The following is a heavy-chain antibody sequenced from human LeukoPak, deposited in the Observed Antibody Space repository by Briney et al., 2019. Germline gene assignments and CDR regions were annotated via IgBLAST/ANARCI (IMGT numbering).Heavy chain of an antibody. CDR3: AHSSGWYPYYFDY. V-gene: IGHV3-53*01. Sequence: PGGSLRLSCAVSGFTVSSNYMSWVRQAPGKGLEWVSVIYSGGSTYYADSVKGRFTISRDNSKNTLYLQMNSLRAEDTAVYYCAHSSGWYPYYFDYWGQGTLVTVSS. CDR2: IYSGGST. D-gene: IGHD6-19*01. J-gene: IGHJ4*02. CDR1: GFTVSSNY.